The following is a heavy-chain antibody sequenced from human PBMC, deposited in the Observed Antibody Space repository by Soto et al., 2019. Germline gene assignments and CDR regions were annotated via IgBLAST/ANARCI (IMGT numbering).Heavy chain of an antibody. CDR3: ARDDFLLYYYDSSGYSQT. V-gene: IGHV3-33*01. D-gene: IGHD3-22*01. CDR2: IWYDGSNK. CDR1: GFTFSSYG. Sequence: PGGSLRLSCAASGFTFSSYGMHWVRQAPGKGLEWVAVIWYDGSNKYYADSVKGRFTISRDNSKNTLYLQMNSLRAEDTAVYYCARDDFLLYYYDSSGYSQTWGQGTLVTVSS. J-gene: IGHJ5*02.